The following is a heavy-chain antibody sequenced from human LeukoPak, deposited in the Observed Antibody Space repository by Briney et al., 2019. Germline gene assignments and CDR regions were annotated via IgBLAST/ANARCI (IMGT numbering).Heavy chain of an antibody. D-gene: IGHD3-3*01. J-gene: IGHJ4*02. CDR2: IIPILGIA. V-gene: IGHV1-69*04. CDR1: GGTFSSYT. CDR3: ARDQYYDFWSGYIFDY. Sequence: SVKVSCKAFGGTFSSYTISWVRQAPGQGLEWMGRIIPILGIANYAQKFQGRVTITADKSTSTAYMELSSLRSEDTAVYYCARDQYYDFWSGYIFDYWGQGTLVTVSS.